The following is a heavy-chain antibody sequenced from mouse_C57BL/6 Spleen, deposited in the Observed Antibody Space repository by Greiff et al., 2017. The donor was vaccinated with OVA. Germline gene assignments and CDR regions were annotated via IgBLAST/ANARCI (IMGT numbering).Heavy chain of an antibody. Sequence: EVHLVESGGGLVQPGGSLKLSCAASGFTFSDYGMAWVRQAPRKGPEWVAFISNLAYSIYYADTVTGRFTISRENAKNTLYLEMSSLRSEDTAMYYCARHRIYDGYHGHFDVWGTGTTVTVSS. V-gene: IGHV5-15*01. CDR3: ARHRIYDGYHGHFDV. CDR2: ISNLAYSI. J-gene: IGHJ1*03. D-gene: IGHD2-3*01. CDR1: GFTFSDYG.